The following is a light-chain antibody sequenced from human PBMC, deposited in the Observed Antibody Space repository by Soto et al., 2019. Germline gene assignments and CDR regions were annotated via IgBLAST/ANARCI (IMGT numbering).Light chain of an antibody. CDR2: RAS. CDR3: QKYNNYPRT. J-gene: IGKJ1*01. Sequence: DIQMTQFPSTLSASVGDRVTITCRASQSVDTWLAWYQQKPGQAPSLLIYRASSLESGVPSRFSGSGSGTENTLTSRRLQAYAFANYNCQKYNNYPRTFGKGTKVEVK. V-gene: IGKV1-5*03. CDR1: QSVDTW.